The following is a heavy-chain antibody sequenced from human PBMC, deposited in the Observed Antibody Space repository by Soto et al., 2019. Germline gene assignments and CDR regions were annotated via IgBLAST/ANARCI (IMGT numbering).Heavy chain of an antibody. V-gene: IGHV3-30*18. CDR3: AKLITMVRGVIMDAFDI. CDR1: GFTFSSYD. D-gene: IGHD3-10*01. J-gene: IGHJ3*02. Sequence: PGGSLRLSXAASGFTFSSYDIHWVLQAPGKGLEWVALISYDGNNKYYADSVKGRFTISRDNSKNTLYLQMNSLRAEDTAVYYCAKLITMVRGVIMDAFDIWGQGTMVTVSS. CDR2: ISYDGNNK.